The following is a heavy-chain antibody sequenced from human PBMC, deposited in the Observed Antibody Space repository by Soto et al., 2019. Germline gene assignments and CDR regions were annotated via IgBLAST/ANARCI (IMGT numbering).Heavy chain of an antibody. Sequence: QVQLVESGGGVVQPGRSLRLSCAASGFTFSSYGMHWVRQAPGKGLEWVAVISYDGSNKYYADSVKGRFTISRDNSKNTLYLQMNSLRAEDTAVYYCARGRGTTVGTYYFDYWGQGTLVTVSS. J-gene: IGHJ4*02. CDR2: ISYDGSNK. D-gene: IGHD4-17*01. V-gene: IGHV3-30*03. CDR3: ARGRGTTVGTYYFDY. CDR1: GFTFSSYG.